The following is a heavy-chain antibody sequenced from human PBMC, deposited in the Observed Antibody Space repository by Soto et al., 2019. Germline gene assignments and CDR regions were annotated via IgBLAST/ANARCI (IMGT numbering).Heavy chain of an antibody. J-gene: IGHJ3*02. CDR3: AKDFTPRPMIVVVIIAFDI. Sequence: GGSLRLSCAASGFTFSSYAMSWVRQAPGKGLEWVSAISGSGGSTYYADSVKGRFTISRDNSKNTLYLQMNSLRAEDTAVYYCAKDFTPRPMIVVVIIAFDIWGQGTMVTVSS. D-gene: IGHD3-22*01. V-gene: IGHV3-23*01. CDR2: ISGSGGST. CDR1: GFTFSSYA.